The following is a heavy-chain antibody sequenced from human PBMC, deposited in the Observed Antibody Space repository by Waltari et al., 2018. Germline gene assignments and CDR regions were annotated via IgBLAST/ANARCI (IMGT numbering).Heavy chain of an antibody. CDR1: GFTFSDHY. D-gene: IGHD3-3*01. Sequence: EVHLVESGGGLVQPGGSLRLSCAASGFTFSDHYMDWVRQAPGKGLEWVGRTKNKRNGYTPEDAAFVRGRFTISRDESENSVYLQRNSLKTEDTAVYFCGRWTSASPDVWGQGTLVTVSS. CDR2: TKNKRNGYTP. V-gene: IGHV3-72*01. CDR3: GRWTSASPDV. J-gene: IGHJ4*02.